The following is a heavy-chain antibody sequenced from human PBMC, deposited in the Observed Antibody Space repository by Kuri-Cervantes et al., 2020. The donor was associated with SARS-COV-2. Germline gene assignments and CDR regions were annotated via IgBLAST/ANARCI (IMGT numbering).Heavy chain of an antibody. Sequence: GESLKISCAASGFTFSSYAMSWVRQAPGKGLEWVSAISGSGGSTYYAGSVQGRFTISRDNSKNTLYLQMNSLRAEDTAVYYCASGYSIDYWGQGTLVTVSS. CDR3: ASGYSIDY. D-gene: IGHD3-22*01. CDR2: ISGSGGST. J-gene: IGHJ4*02. CDR1: GFTFSSYA. V-gene: IGHV3-23*01.